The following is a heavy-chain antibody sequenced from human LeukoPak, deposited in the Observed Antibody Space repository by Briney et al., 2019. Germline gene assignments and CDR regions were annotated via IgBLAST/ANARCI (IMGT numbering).Heavy chain of an antibody. CDR2: IYYSEST. V-gene: IGHV4-59*08. J-gene: IGHJ3*02. CDR1: GGSISSYY. CDR3: ARLAADAFDI. Sequence: SETLPLTCTVSGGSISSYYWSWIRQPPGKGLEWIGYIYYSESTNYNPSLKSRVTISVDTSKNQFSLKLSSVTAADTAVYYCARLAADAFDIWGQGTMVTVSS.